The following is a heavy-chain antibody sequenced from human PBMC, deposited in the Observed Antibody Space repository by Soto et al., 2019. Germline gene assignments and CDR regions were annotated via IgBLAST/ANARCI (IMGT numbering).Heavy chain of an antibody. D-gene: IGHD3-3*01. Sequence: GASVKVSCKASGYTFTGYYMHWVRQAPGQGLEWMGWINPNSGGTNYAQKFQGWVTMTRDTSISTAYMELSRLRSDDTAVYYCAREVTRNPYYDFWSGYSVDGFDPWGQGTLVTSPQ. V-gene: IGHV1-2*04. CDR1: GYTFTGYY. J-gene: IGHJ5*02. CDR3: AREVTRNPYYDFWSGYSVDGFDP. CDR2: INPNSGGT.